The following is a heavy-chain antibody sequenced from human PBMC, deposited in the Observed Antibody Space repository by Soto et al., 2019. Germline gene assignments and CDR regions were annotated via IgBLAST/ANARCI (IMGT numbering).Heavy chain of an antibody. J-gene: IGHJ6*02. CDR2: ISSSGSTI. D-gene: IGHD3-22*01. Sequence: EVQLVESGGGLVQPGGSLRLSCAASGFTFSSYEMNWVRQAPGKGLEWVSYISSSGSTIYYADSVKGRFTISRDNAKNSLYLQMNSLRAEDTTVYYCAREGQLVVVTYYYYYGMDVWGQGTTVTVSS. CDR1: GFTFSSYE. CDR3: AREGQLVVVTYYYYYGMDV. V-gene: IGHV3-48*03.